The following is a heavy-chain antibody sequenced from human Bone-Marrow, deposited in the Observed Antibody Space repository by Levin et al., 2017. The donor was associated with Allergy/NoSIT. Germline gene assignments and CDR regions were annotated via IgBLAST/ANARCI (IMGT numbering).Heavy chain of an antibody. V-gene: IGHV4-39*02. CDR3: ARSVHYYESINRYAFDM. CDR2: IYYTGST. J-gene: IGHJ3*02. D-gene: IGHD3-22*01. Sequence: WIRQPPGKGLEWVGYIYYTGSTYYNPSLKRRLTISVDTSENHFSLNLRSVTAADTAVYYCARSVHYYESINRYAFDMWGQGTMVTVFS.